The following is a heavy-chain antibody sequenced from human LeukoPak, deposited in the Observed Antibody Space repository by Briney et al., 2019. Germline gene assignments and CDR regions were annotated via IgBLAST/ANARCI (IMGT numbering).Heavy chain of an antibody. V-gene: IGHV4-34*01. Sequence: SETLSLTCAVYGGSFSGYYWSWIRQPPGKGLEWIGEINHSGSTNYNPSLKSRVTISVDTSKNQFSLKLSSVAAADTAVYYCARGYYFDYWGQGTLVTVSS. CDR1: GGSFSGYY. CDR3: ARGYYFDY. CDR2: INHSGST. J-gene: IGHJ4*02.